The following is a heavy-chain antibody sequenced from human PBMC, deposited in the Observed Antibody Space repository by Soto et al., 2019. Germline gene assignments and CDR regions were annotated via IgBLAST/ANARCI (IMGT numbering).Heavy chain of an antibody. Sequence: SETLSLTCAVSGGSISSSNWWSWVRQPPGKGLEWIGEIYHSGSTNYNPSLKSRVTISVDKSKNQFSLKLSSVTAADTAVYYCARLLLGYCSSTSCYDYYYYGMDVSGQGTTVTISS. CDR2: IYHSGST. D-gene: IGHD2-2*01. V-gene: IGHV4-4*02. J-gene: IGHJ6*02. CDR3: ARLLLGYCSSTSCYDYYYYGMDV. CDR1: GGSISSSNW.